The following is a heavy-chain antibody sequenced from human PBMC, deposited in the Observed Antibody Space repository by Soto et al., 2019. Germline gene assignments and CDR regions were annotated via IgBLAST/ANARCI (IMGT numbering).Heavy chain of an antibody. V-gene: IGHV1-2*02. D-gene: IGHD2-2*01. CDR3: ARGRTAKYCSSTSCSNFDY. Sequence: ASVKVSCKASGYTFTGYYMHWVRQAPGQGLERMGWINPNSGGTNYAQKFQGRVTMTRDTSISTAYMELSRLRSDDTAVYYCARGRTAKYCSSTSCSNFDYWGQGTLVTVSS. CDR1: GYTFTGYY. J-gene: IGHJ4*02. CDR2: INPNSGGT.